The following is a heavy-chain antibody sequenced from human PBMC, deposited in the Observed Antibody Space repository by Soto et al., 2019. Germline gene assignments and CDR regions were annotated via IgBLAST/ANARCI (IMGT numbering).Heavy chain of an antibody. Sequence: QMQLVQSGAEVKKPGASVKVSCQASGNTFTGYYVYWVRQAPGQGLEWMGWISPDSGATNYAQKFESRVIMTTDTSISIAYLELTGLRSDDTAMYYCARNNNWNTLDYWGQGTLVTVST. CDR3: ARNNNWNTLDY. D-gene: IGHD1-20*01. V-gene: IGHV1-2*02. CDR2: ISPDSGAT. CDR1: GNTFTGYY. J-gene: IGHJ4*02.